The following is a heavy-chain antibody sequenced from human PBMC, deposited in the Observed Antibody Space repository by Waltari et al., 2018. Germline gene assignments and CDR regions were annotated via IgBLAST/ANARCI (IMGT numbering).Heavy chain of an antibody. CDR3: ARDRGGMIAAPYYFDY. J-gene: IGHJ4*02. CDR2: IYYSGST. D-gene: IGHD6-6*01. V-gene: IGHV4-31*03. Sequence: QVQLQESGPGLVKPSQTLSLTCTVSGGSISSGGYYWSWFRQPPGKGLEWIGYIYYSGSTYYNPSLKSRVTISVDTSKSQFSLKLSSVTAADTAVYYCARDRGGMIAAPYYFDYWGQGTLVTVSS. CDR1: GGSISSGGYY.